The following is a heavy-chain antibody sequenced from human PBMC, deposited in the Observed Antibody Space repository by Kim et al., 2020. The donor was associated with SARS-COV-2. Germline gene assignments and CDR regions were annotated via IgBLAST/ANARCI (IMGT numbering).Heavy chain of an antibody. CDR3: ARGADTGPRSWFDY. Sequence: AQKFQGRVTITADKSTSTAYMELSSLRSEDTAVYYCARGADTGPRSWFDYWGQGTLVTVSS. V-gene: IGHV1-69*04. J-gene: IGHJ4*02. D-gene: IGHD2-15*01.